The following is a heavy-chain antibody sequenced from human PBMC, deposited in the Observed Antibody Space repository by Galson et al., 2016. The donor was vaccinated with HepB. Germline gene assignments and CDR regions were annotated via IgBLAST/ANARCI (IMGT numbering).Heavy chain of an antibody. V-gene: IGHV3-53*01. D-gene: IGHD3-3*01. CDR2: IYSGGHI. J-gene: IGHJ4*02. CDR3: DAWTIFGVVWRDY. CDR1: GFTVSVNY. Sequence: SLRLSCAATGFTVSVNYMAWVRQAPGKGLEWVSDIYSGGHIDYDDSVKVRFRISRDNSKNALYLQMKSLETEDTAVYYYDAWTIFGVVWRDYWGQGTLVTVSS.